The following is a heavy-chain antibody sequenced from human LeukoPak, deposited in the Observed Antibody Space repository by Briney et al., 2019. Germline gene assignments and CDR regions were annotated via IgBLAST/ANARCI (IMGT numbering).Heavy chain of an antibody. V-gene: IGHV4-59*12. J-gene: IGHJ4*02. CDR3: ARDGYNPIDY. CDR1: GGSISSYY. Sequence: SETLSLTCTVSGGSISSYYWSWIRQPPGKGLEWIGYIYYSGSTNYNPSLKSRVTTSVDTSKSQFSLKLSSVTAADTAVYYCARDGYNPIDYWGQGTLVTVSS. D-gene: IGHD5-24*01. CDR2: IYYSGST.